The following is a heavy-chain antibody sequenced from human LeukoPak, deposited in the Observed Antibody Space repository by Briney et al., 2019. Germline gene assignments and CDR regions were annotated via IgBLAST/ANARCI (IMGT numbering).Heavy chain of an antibody. Sequence: PGGSLTLSCAASGFTFSSYAMSWLRQAPRKGVEGVSAISGSDCSTHLADSVKDRFTIPRDNPKDTLYLHMNSRSAGDTAVYYCAKAAVILVPAESFDIWGQGTMVTVSS. CDR1: GFTFSSYA. CDR3: AKAAVILVPAESFDI. J-gene: IGHJ3*02. V-gene: IGHV3-23*01. CDR2: ISGSDCST. D-gene: IGHD3-3*01.